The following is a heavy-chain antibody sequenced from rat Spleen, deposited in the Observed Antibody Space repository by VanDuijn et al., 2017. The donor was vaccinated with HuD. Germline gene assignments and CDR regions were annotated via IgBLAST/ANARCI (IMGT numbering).Heavy chain of an antibody. D-gene: IGHD1-6*01. CDR3: ARRGVYYGSPGWYFDF. V-gene: IGHV3-3*01. J-gene: IGHJ1*01. Sequence: EVQLQESGPGLVKPSQSLSLTCSVTGYSITSSYRWNWIRKFPGNKLEWMGYINSAGSTNCNPSLKSRISISRDTSKNQFFLQVDAVSTEDTATYYCARRGVYYGSPGWYFDFWGPGTMFTVSS. CDR1: GYSITSSYR. CDR2: INSAGST.